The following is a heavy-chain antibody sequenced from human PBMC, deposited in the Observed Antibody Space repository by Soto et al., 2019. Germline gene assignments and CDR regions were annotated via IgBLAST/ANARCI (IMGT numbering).Heavy chain of an antibody. CDR1: GFTFSSYA. D-gene: IGHD2-2*01. J-gene: IGHJ4*02. Sequence: GGSLRLSCAASGFTFSSYAMHWVRQAPGKGLEWVAVISYDGSNKYYADSVKGRFTISRDNSKNTLYLQMNSLRAEDTAVYYCARDPSELSHQLLGDYYFDYWGQGTLVTVSS. V-gene: IGHV3-30-3*01. CDR3: ARDPSELSHQLLGDYYFDY. CDR2: ISYDGSNK.